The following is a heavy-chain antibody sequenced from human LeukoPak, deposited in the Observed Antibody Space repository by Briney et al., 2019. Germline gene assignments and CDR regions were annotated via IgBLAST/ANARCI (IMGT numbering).Heavy chain of an antibody. J-gene: IGHJ5*02. CDR3: AKGVSSVVYALNWFDP. D-gene: IGHD2-8*02. CDR1: GFTFSSYG. CDR2: IRYDGSNK. Sequence: GGSLRLSCAASGFTFSSYGMQWVRQAPGKGLEWVAFIRYDGSNKYYADSVKGRFTISRDNSKNTLYLQMNSLRAEDTAVYYCAKGVSSVVYALNWFDPWGQGTLVTVSS. V-gene: IGHV3-30*02.